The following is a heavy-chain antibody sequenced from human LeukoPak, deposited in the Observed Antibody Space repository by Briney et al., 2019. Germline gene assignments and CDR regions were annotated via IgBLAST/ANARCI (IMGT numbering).Heavy chain of an antibody. D-gene: IGHD2-21*01. J-gene: IGHJ2*01. CDR2: IIPIFGTA. Sequence: ASVKVSCKASGGTFSSYAISWVRQAPGQGLEWMGGIIPIFGTANYAQKFQGRVTMTTDMSTSTVYMELSSLRIEDTAVYYCANIDSKGGAYYFDLWGRGTLVSVSS. CDR1: GGTFSSYA. CDR3: ANIDSKGGAYYFDL. V-gene: IGHV1-69*05.